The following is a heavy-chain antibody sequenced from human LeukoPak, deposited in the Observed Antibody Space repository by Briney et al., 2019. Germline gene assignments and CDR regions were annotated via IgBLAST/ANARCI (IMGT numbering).Heavy chain of an antibody. D-gene: IGHD2-2*01. CDR1: GFTFSSYW. Sequence: GGSLRLSCAASGFTFSSYWMTWVRQAPGKGLEWVANINQDGSEKYYVDSVKGRFTISRDNAKRSVYLQMNSLRAEDTAVHYCARRRCSCISCFFDYWGQGTLVTVSS. CDR2: INQDGSEK. CDR3: ARRRCSCISCFFDY. J-gene: IGHJ4*02. V-gene: IGHV3-7*03.